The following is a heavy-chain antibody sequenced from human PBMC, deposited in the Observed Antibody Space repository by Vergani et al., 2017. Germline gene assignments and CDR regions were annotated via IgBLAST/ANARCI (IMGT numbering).Heavy chain of an antibody. D-gene: IGHD4-17*01. V-gene: IGHV1-69-2*01. J-gene: IGHJ6*02. CDR3: ATPQPVNTCGMEV. Sequence: EVQLVQSGAEVKKPGATMKISCKVSGYTFTDHYMHWVKQAPGKGLEWMGLVDPEDGETIYAEKFKGRVTIAADTSTDTAHLELSSLRSEDTAVYYCATPQPVNTCGMEVWGQGTTVIVSS. CDR1: GYTFTDHY. CDR2: VDPEDGET.